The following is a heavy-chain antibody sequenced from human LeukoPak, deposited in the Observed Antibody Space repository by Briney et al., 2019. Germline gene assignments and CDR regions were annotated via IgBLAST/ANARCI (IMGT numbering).Heavy chain of an antibody. Sequence: GGSLRLACGASGFTFSCYAMSWVRQAPGNGLEWVSTITGSGSSTYYADSVKGRFTISRDKSINTLFLQMGSLRAEDTAVYYCVKVSGMYSSSWPTDIWGQGTLVTVSS. D-gene: IGHD6-13*01. CDR2: ITGSGSST. J-gene: IGHJ4*02. CDR1: GFTFSCYA. CDR3: VKVSGMYSSSWPTDI. V-gene: IGHV3-23*01.